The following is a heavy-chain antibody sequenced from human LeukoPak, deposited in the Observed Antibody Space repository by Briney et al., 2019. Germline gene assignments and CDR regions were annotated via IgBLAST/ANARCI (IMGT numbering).Heavy chain of an antibody. CDR2: ISYDGSNK. V-gene: IGHV3-30*03. J-gene: IGHJ4*02. D-gene: IGHD1-26*01. Sequence: GGSLRLSCAASGFTFSSYGMHWVRQAPGKGLEWVAVISYDGSNKYYADSVKGRFTISRDNSKNTLYLQMNSLRAEDTAVYYCARDAYSGSYYGGYFDYWGQGTLVTVSS. CDR1: GFTFSSYG. CDR3: ARDAYSGSYYGGYFDY.